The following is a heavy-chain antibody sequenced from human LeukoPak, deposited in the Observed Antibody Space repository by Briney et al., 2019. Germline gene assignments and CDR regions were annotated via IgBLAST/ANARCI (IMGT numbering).Heavy chain of an antibody. D-gene: IGHD2-2*01. CDR2: IYYTGTT. V-gene: IGHV4-59*08. CDR3: ARHEGDIVVVPGAVHLSPPREYYFDY. Sequence: PSETLSLTCTVSGGSISSNYWSWIRQPPGKGLEWIGYIYYTGTTNYNPSLKSRVTISVDTSKNQFSLKLSSVTAADTAVYYCARHEGDIVVVPGAVHLSPPREYYFDYWGQGILVTVSS. J-gene: IGHJ4*02. CDR1: GGSISSNY.